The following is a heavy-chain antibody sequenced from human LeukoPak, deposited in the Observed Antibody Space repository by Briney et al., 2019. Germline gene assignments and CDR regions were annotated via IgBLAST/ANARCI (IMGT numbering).Heavy chain of an antibody. V-gene: IGHV3-23*01. CDR2: ISNSGYST. CDR3: AKTARYSSSWLDY. Sequence: GGSLRLSCAASGFTYGSYGMHWVRQAPGKGLEWVSAISNSGYSTYYADSVKGRFTISRDNSKNTLYLQMNSLRAEDTAVYYCAKTARYSSSWLDYWGQGTLVTVSS. D-gene: IGHD6-13*01. J-gene: IGHJ4*02. CDR1: GFTYGSYG.